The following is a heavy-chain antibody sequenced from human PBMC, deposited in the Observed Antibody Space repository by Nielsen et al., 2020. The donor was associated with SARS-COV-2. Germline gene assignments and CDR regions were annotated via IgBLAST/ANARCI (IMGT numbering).Heavy chain of an antibody. J-gene: IGHJ6*02. CDR3: ARGGFRYGLDV. V-gene: IGHV3-20*04. D-gene: IGHD1-14*01. CDR1: GFTFDDYA. Sequence: GESLKISCAASGFTFDDYAMHWVRQAPGKGLEWVSGINWNGGSTGYADSVKGRFTISRDNAKNSLYLQMNGLRVDDTAVYYCARGGFRYGLDVWGQGTTVTVSS. CDR2: INWNGGST.